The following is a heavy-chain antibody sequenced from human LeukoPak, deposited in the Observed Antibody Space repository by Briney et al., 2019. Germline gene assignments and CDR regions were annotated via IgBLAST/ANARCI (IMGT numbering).Heavy chain of an antibody. CDR3: ARDRDTAMVISYYFDY. J-gene: IGHJ4*02. D-gene: IGHD5-18*01. V-gene: IGHV1-69*05. Sequence: SVKVSCKASGGTFSSYAISWVRQAPGQGLEWMGRIIPIFGTANYAQKFQGRVTITTDESTSTAYIELSSLRSEDTAVYYCARDRDTAMVISYYFDYWGQGTLVTVSS. CDR2: IIPIFGTA. CDR1: GGTFSSYA.